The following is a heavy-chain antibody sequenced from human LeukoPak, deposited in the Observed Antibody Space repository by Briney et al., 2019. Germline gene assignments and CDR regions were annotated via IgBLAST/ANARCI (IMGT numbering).Heavy chain of an antibody. CDR2: IYPGESDT. Sequence: GESLKISCKGSGXRFTNYWIGWVRQMPGKGLEWMWIIYPGESDTRYSPSFQGQVTISADKSISTAYLQWSSLKASDTAMYYCARHGSSGWYVDYWGQGTLVTVSS. D-gene: IGHD6-19*01. V-gene: IGHV5-51*01. J-gene: IGHJ4*02. CDR3: ARHGSSGWYVDY. CDR1: GXRFTNYW.